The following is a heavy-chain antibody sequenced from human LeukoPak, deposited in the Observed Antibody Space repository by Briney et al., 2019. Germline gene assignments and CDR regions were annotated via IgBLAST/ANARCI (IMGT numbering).Heavy chain of an antibody. D-gene: IGHD3-10*01. V-gene: IGHV4-38-2*02. CDR2: IYHSGST. CDR1: GYSIGSGYY. CDR3: ARDDMVRGLHAFDI. J-gene: IGHJ3*02. Sequence: SETLSLTCTVSGYSIGSGYYWGWIRQPPGKGLEWIGRIYHSGSTYYNPSLKSRVTISVDTSKNPFSLKLSSVTAADTAVYYCARDDMVRGLHAFDIWGQGTMVTVSS.